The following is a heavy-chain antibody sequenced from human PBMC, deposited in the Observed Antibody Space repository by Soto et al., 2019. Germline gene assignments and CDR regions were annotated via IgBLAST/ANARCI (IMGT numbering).Heavy chain of an antibody. D-gene: IGHD3-16*01. CDR3: ALGGGGAIRRSDFDS. J-gene: IGHJ4*02. Sequence: QVQLVESGGGVVQPGRSLRLSCAASGFTYGMHWVRQAPGKGLEWVAVTWYDGSNKYYADSVKGRFTISRDNSQNPLYLQMYALSAEETSVYYCALGGGGAIRRSDFDSWGQGTLVTVSS. CDR1: GFTYG. CDR2: TWYDGSNK. V-gene: IGHV3-33*01.